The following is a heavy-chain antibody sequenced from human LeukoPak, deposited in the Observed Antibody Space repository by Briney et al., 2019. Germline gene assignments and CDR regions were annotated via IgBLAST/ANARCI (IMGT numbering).Heavy chain of an antibody. Sequence: SETLSLTCAIYGGSFSGYYWNWVRQPPGMGLEWIGEINQSGSANYNPSLKSRVTISADTSKNQFFLTLTSVTAADTAVYYCARAPRIRSGYGYWGQGTLVTVSS. CDR2: INQSGSA. CDR1: GGSFSGYY. D-gene: IGHD3-22*01. V-gene: IGHV4-34*01. J-gene: IGHJ4*02. CDR3: ARAPRIRSGYGY.